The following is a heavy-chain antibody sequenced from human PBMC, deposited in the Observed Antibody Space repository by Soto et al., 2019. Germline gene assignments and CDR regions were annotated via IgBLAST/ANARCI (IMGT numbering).Heavy chain of an antibody. Sequence: QVQLVESWGGVVQPGRSLRLSCAASGFPFSKYGMHWVRQAPGKGLEWVAIIWYDGSKKYYGDSVKGRFTISRDNSKDTLFLQMNSLRAGDTEMYYCARLGGAGGDSIEHWGQGTLVTVSS. V-gene: IGHV3-33*01. D-gene: IGHD3-10*01. CDR3: ARLGGAGGDSIEH. CDR1: GFPFSKYG. J-gene: IGHJ4*02. CDR2: IWYDGSKK.